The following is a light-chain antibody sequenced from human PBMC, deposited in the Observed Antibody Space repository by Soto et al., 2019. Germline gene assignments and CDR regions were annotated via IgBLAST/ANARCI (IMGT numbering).Light chain of an antibody. CDR2: DAS. CDR3: QQRSNWHT. J-gene: IGKJ5*01. Sequence: EIVLTQSPATLSLSPGARATLSCRASQSVSSYLAWYQQKPGQAPRLLIYDASNRATGIPARFSGSGSGTDFTLTINSLEPEDFAVYSCQQRSNWHTFGPGIRLEIK. V-gene: IGKV3-11*01. CDR1: QSVSSY.